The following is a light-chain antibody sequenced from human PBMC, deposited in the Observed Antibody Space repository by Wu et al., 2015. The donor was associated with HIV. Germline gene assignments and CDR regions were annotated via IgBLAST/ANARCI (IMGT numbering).Light chain of an antibody. CDR1: QSVNNN. CDR2: GAS. CDR3: QQYKNWPPAYT. V-gene: IGKV3-15*01. J-gene: IGKJ2*01. Sequence: EIVMTQSPATLSVSPGERATLSCRASQSVNNNLAWYQQKPGQAPRLLIYGASTRATGIPARFSGGGSGTEFTLTISSMQSEDFAVYYCQQYKNWPPAYTFGQGTKVEIK.